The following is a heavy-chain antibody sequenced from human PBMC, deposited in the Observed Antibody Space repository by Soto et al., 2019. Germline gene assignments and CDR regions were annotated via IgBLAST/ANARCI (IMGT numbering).Heavy chain of an antibody. CDR1: SGSISSSNW. V-gene: IGHV4-4*02. J-gene: IGHJ3*01. CDR2: IYHSGST. D-gene: IGHD2-2*01. Sequence: QVQLQESGPGLVKPSGTLSLTCAVSSGSISSSNWWSWVRQPPGTGLEWIGEIYHSGSTNYNPSLKSRVTLSVDKSKNQFSLKLSSVTAADTAVYYCARVSYCSSTSCYGGGAFDFWGQGTMVTVSS. CDR3: ARVSYCSSTSCYGGGAFDF.